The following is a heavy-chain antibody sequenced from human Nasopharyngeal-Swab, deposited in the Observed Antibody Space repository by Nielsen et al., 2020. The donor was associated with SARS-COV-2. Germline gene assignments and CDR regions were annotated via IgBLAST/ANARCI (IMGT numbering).Heavy chain of an antibody. Sequence: GGSLRLSCAASGFTFSDYYMSWIRQAPGKGLEWVSYISSSSSYTNYADSVKGRFTISRDNAKNSLYLQMNSLKTEDTAVYYCTTDPVGALPLDYWGQGTLVTVSS. V-gene: IGHV3-11*05. CDR1: GFTFSDYY. CDR2: ISSSSSYT. CDR3: TTDPVGALPLDY. J-gene: IGHJ4*02. D-gene: IGHD1-26*01.